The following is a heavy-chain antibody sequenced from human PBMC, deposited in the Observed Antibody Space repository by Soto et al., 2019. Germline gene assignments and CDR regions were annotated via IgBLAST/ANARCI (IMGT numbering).Heavy chain of an antibody. V-gene: IGHV3-21*01. J-gene: IGHJ4*02. D-gene: IGHD3-22*01. CDR1: GFTFSSYS. CDR2: ISSSSSYI. Sequence: PGGSLRLSCAASGFTFSSYSMNWVRQAPGKGLEWVSSISSSSSYIYYADSVKGRFTISRDNAKNSLYLQMNSLRAEDTAVYYCARVGTMIVVAPDYWGQGTLVTVSS. CDR3: ARVGTMIVVAPDY.